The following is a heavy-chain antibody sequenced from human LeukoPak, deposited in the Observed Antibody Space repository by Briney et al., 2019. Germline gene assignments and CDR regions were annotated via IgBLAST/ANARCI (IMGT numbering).Heavy chain of an antibody. CDR1: GGSISCYF. J-gene: IGHJ6*02. V-gene: IGHV4-4*07. CDR3: ARSEEDRYYYGMDV. CDR2: IYTSRST. Sequence: YPSETLSLTCTVSGGSISCYFWGWIRQPAGKGLEWIGRIYTSRSTNYNPSLKSRVTMSVDTSKNQFSLKLSSVTAADTAVYYCARSEEDRYYYGMDVWGQGTTVTVSS. D-gene: IGHD2-15*01.